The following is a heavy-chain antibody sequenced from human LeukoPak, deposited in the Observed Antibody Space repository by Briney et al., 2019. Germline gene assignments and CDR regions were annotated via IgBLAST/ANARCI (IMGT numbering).Heavy chain of an antibody. Sequence: ASVKVSCKASGGTFSSYAISWVRQAPGQGLEWMGGIIPIFGTANYAQKLQGRVTITADESTSTAYMELSSLRSEDTAVYYCARVGEHITIFGVVRFAFDIWGQGTMVTVSS. CDR1: GGTFSSYA. J-gene: IGHJ3*02. D-gene: IGHD3-3*01. V-gene: IGHV1-69*13. CDR2: IIPIFGTA. CDR3: ARVGEHITIFGVVRFAFDI.